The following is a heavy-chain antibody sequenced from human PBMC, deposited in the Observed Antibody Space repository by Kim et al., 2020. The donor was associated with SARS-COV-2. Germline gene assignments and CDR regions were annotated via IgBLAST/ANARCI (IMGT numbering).Heavy chain of an antibody. J-gene: IGHJ6*02. D-gene: IGHD5-12*01. Sequence: KGRFRISRDNAKKSLYLQMYSLRAEDTAVYYCARDPTVRGYSYYYYGMDVWGQGTTVTVSS. V-gene: IGHV3-11*06. CDR3: ARDPTVRGYSYYYYGMDV.